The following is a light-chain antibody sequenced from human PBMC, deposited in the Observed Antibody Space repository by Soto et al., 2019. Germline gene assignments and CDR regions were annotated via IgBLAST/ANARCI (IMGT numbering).Light chain of an antibody. CDR1: QTVSSN. J-gene: IGKJ1*01. CDR2: GAS. CDR3: PQYTNWPWT. V-gene: IGKV3D-15*01. Sequence: EIVVTQSPAALSVSPGERATLSCRASQTVSSNLAWYQQKPGQAPRLLIYGASTRATGIPARFSGSGSGTEFTLTISSLQSEDSAVYYCPQYTNWPWTFGQGTKVDIK.